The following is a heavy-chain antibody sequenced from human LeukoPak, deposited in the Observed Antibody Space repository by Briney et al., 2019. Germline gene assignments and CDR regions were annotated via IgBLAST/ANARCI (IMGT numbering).Heavy chain of an antibody. CDR3: ARDGWFGELSWFDP. V-gene: IGHV3-48*03. CDR2: ISSSGSTI. CDR1: GFTFSSYE. Sequence: GGSLRLSCAASGFTFSSYEMNWVRQAPGKGLEWVSYISSSGSTIYYADSVRGRFTISRDNAKNSLYLQMNSLRAEDTAVYYCARDGWFGELSWFDPWGQGTLVTVSS. J-gene: IGHJ5*02. D-gene: IGHD3-10*01.